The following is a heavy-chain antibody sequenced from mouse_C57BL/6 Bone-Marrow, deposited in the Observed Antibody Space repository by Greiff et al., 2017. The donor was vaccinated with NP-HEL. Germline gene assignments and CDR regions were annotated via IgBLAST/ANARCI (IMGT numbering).Heavy chain of an antibody. Sequence: QVQLQQPGAELVKPGASVKLSCKASGYTFTCYWMHWVKQRPGQGLEWIGMIHPNSGSTNYNEKFKSKATLTVDKSSSTAYMQLSSLTSEDSAVYYCARGLLWLRRRDYYAMDYWGQGTSGTVSS. CDR1: GYTFTCYW. CDR2: IHPNSGST. V-gene: IGHV1-64*01. CDR3: ARGLLWLRRRDYYAMDY. D-gene: IGHD2-2*01. J-gene: IGHJ4*01.